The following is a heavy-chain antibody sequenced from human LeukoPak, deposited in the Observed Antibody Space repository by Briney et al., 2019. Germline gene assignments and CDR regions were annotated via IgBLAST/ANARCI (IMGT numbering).Heavy chain of an antibody. J-gene: IGHJ4*02. CDR1: GFTFSSCA. Sequence: QPGGSLRLSCAASGFTFSSCAMTWVRQAPGKGLEWVSGISGSGGSTYYADSVKGRFTISRDNSKNTLYLQMNSLRAEDTAVYYCAKGSYSSGWYESDYWGQGTLVTVSS. D-gene: IGHD6-19*01. CDR2: ISGSGGST. CDR3: AKGSYSSGWYESDY. V-gene: IGHV3-23*01.